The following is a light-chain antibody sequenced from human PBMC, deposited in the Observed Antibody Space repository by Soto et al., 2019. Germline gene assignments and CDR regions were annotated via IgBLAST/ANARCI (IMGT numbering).Light chain of an antibody. CDR1: SSNIGAGYD. J-gene: IGLJ2*01. Sequence: QSVLTQPPSVSGAPGQRVTISCTGSSSNIGAGYDVHWYQQLPGTAPKLLIYGNSNRPSGVPHRFSGSKSGTSASLAITGLHADDEAYYYCQSYDSSLSAVLFGGGTKVTVL. CDR3: QSYDSSLSAVL. V-gene: IGLV1-40*01. CDR2: GNS.